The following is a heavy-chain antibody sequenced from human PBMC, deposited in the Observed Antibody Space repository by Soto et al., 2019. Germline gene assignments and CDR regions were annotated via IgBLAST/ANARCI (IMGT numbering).Heavy chain of an antibody. D-gene: IGHD7-27*01. CDR3: AKDRGTGDYGVNAVDI. CDR2: ISGRGENT. J-gene: IGHJ3*02. Sequence: EVQLLESGGGLVQPGGSLRLSCAASGFTFSVFAMSWVRQAPGKGLELVSTISGRGENTYYADSVKGRFTISRDNSKNTLKLQMNSLGGEDTAVYYCAKDRGTGDYGVNAVDIWGQGTMVTVAS. V-gene: IGHV3-23*01. CDR1: GFTFSVFA.